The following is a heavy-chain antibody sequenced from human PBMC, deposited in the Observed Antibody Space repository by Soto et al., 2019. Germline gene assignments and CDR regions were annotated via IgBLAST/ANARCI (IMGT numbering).Heavy chain of an antibody. CDR3: ARLAVVVVAADNDY. CDR1: GGSISSSSYY. Sequence: QLQLQESGPGLGKPSETLSLTCTVSGGSISSSSYYWGWIRQPPGMGLDWIGSIYYSGSTYYNPSLKSRVTISVDTSKNQFSLKLSSVTAADTAVYYCARLAVVVVAADNDYWGQGTLVTVSS. D-gene: IGHD2-15*01. V-gene: IGHV4-39*01. CDR2: IYYSGST. J-gene: IGHJ4*02.